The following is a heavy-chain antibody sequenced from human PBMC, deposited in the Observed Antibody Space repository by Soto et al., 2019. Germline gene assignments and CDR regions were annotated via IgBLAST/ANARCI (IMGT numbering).Heavy chain of an antibody. V-gene: IGHV3-30*04. D-gene: IGHD1-26*01. J-gene: IGHJ4*02. CDR1: DFTFSGMA. Sequence: QVQLVESGGAVAHPGRPRSPPFEASDFTFSGMAWPWVGRAPARGREWVALILSVGRNKYYADSVKGRFTTSRDNSKNTMYLQMNSLSVEDTAVYYCARDDEGGSDCDLGYWGQGALVTVSS. CDR2: ILSVGRNK. CDR3: ARDDEGGSDCDLGY.